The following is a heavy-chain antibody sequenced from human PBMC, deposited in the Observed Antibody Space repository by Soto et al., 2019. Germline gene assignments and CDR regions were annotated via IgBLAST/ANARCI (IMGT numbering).Heavy chain of an antibody. D-gene: IGHD3-3*01. V-gene: IGHV4-30-4*01. CDR1: GGSISSGDYY. J-gene: IGHJ5*02. CDR2: IYYSGST. Sequence: QVQLQESGPGLVKPSQTLSLTCTVSGGSISSGDYYWSWIRQPPGKGLEWIGYIYYSGSTYYNPSLESRVTITVDTSKNQFSLKLSSVTAAHTAVYYCARAPTWTNTWFGPWGQGTLVTVSS. CDR3: ARAPTWTNTWFGP.